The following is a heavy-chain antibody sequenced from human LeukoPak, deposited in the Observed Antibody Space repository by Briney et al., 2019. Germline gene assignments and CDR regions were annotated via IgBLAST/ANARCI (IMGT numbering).Heavy chain of an antibody. D-gene: IGHD1-1*01. CDR1: GFTFSTSW. CDR3: ASGNYFDY. J-gene: IGHJ4*02. V-gene: IGHV3-7*01. CDR2: IKQDGTEK. Sequence: PGGSLRLSCAASGFTFSTSWMSWVRQAPGKGLEWVANIKQDGTEKHYVDSVKGRFTISRDNAKNSLYLQMNSLRAEDTAVYFCASGNYFDYWGQGTLVAVSS.